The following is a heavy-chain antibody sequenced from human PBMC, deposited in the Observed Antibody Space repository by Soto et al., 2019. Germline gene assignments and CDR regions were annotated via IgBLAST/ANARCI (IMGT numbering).Heavy chain of an antibody. J-gene: IGHJ1*01. CDR2: ISSSGTTI. CDR1: GFFFSRYE. V-gene: IGHV3-48*03. D-gene: IGHD3-16*01. CDR3: ARGHPYGCHCDPHDY. Sequence: GGSLRLSCAVSGFFFSRYEINWVRQAPGKGLEWVSYISSSGTTIYYADSVRGRFTISRDNAKNSLYLQMNSLRADDTAFYYCARGHPYGCHCDPHDYCARGSPDTVSA.